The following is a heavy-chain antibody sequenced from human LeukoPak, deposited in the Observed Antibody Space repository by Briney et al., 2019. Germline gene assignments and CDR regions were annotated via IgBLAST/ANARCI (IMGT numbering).Heavy chain of an antibody. CDR1: GYTFTSYG. J-gene: IGHJ4*02. CDR3: AKDAHGYSSSWPFDY. CDR2: ISAYNGNT. Sequence: GASVKVSCKASGYTFTSYGIIWVRQAPGQGLEWMGWISAYNGNTNYAQKLQGRVTMTTDTSTSTAYMELRSLRSDDTAVYYCAKDAHGYSSSWPFDYWGQGTLVTVSS. D-gene: IGHD6-13*01. V-gene: IGHV1-18*01.